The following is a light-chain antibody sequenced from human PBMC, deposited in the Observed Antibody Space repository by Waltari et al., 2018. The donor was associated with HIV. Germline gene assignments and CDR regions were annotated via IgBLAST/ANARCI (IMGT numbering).Light chain of an antibody. Sequence: SYVLTQPPSVSVAPGQSATLACIGNNIATKEVHWYRQRPGQAPEVVVHDDKERPPEIPVRISGSNSGDQATLTIYNVEDDDEAVYYCQVWDTNVDWVFGGGTKLTVL. J-gene: IGLJ3*02. V-gene: IGLV3-21*02. CDR2: DDK. CDR1: NIATKE. CDR3: QVWDTNVDWV.